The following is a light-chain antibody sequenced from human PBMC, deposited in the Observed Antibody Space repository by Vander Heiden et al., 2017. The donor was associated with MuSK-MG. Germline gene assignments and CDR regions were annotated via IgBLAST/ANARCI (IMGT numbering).Light chain of an antibody. J-gene: IGKJ1*01. CDR3: QQSATTPRT. CDR1: QSSSSY. V-gene: IGKV1-39*01. CDR2: AAS. Sequence: IQMTESPSSLSASVGDRVTITCRASQSSSSYLNWHQQKPGKAPKLLIYAASSLQSGVPSRFSGSASATDFTLTISMLHPEDFATYYCQQSATTPRTFGQGTKLEIK.